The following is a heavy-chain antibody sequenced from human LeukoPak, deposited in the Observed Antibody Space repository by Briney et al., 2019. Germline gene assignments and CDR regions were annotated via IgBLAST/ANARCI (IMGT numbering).Heavy chain of an antibody. Sequence: GGSLRLSCAASGFTFSSYAMSWVRQPPGKGLEWVSTISGSGGGTYYADSVKGRFTISRDNSKNTLYLQMNSLRPEDTAVYYCARDRWYDILTGPVLLYYYYGMDVWGQGTTVTVSS. D-gene: IGHD3-9*01. CDR1: GFTFSSYA. CDR2: ISGSGGGT. CDR3: ARDRWYDILTGPVLLYYYYGMDV. V-gene: IGHV3-23*01. J-gene: IGHJ6*02.